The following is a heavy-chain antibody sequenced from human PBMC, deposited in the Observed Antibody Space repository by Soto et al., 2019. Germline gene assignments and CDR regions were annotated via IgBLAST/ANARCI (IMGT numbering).Heavy chain of an antibody. CDR2: ISGSGDST. Sequence: PGGSLRLSCAASGFTFSNYVMSWVRQAPGKGLEWVSGISGSGDSTYYADSVKGRFTISRDNSKNTLYLQMNSLRDEDTAVYYCAKGIYDILTGSEYWGQGSLVTVSS. V-gene: IGHV3-23*01. CDR3: AKGIYDILTGSEY. CDR1: GFTFSNYV. J-gene: IGHJ4*02. D-gene: IGHD3-9*01.